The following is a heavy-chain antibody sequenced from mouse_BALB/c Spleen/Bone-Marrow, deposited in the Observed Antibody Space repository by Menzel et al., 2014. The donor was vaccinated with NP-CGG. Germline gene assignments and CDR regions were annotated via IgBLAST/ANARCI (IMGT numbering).Heavy chain of an antibody. CDR3: ARLTPDYAMDY. Sequence: EVKVVESGGDLVKPGGSLKLSCAASGFTFSNYGMSWVRQTPDKRLEWVATISSSGSYTYFPDSVKGRFTISRDNAKNTLYLQMNSLKSEDAAMYYCARLTPDYAMDYWGQGTSVTVSS. J-gene: IGHJ4*01. CDR1: GFTFSNYG. D-gene: IGHD1-3*01. CDR2: ISSSGSYT. V-gene: IGHV5-6*01.